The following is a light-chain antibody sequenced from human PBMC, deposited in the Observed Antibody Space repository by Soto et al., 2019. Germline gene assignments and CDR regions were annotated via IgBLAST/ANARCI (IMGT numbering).Light chain of an antibody. CDR2: GNN. Sequence: QSVLTQPPSVSGAPGQRVTISCTGSSSTIGAGYDVHWYQQFPGTAPKLLIYGNNNRPSGVPDRFSGSKSGTSASLAITGLQSEDDADFYSQSYDGSLSGSVFGTGTKVTVL. V-gene: IGLV1-40*01. CDR3: QSYDGSLSGSV. J-gene: IGLJ1*01. CDR1: SSTIGAGYD.